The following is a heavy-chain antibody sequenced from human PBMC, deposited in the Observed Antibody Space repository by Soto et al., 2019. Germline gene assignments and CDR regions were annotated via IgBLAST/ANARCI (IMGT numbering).Heavy chain of an antibody. V-gene: IGHV3-23*01. J-gene: IGHJ5*02. D-gene: IGHD2-15*01. CDR1: GFTFSSYA. CDR3: AREVVGYCSGGSCRGWFDP. Sequence: GGSLRLSCAASGFTFSSYAMSWVRQAPGKGLEWVSAISGSGGSTYYADSVKGRFTISRDNSKNTLYLQMNSLRAEDTAVYYCAREVVGYCSGGSCRGWFDPWGQGTLVTVSS. CDR2: ISGSGGST.